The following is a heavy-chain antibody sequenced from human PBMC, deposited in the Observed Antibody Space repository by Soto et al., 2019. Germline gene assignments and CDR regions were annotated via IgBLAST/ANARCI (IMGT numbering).Heavy chain of an antibody. Sequence: QVQLQESGPGLVKPSETLSLTCTVSGDSVTSVSDYWSWIRQPPGKVLEWIGYIYYSGSAAYNPSLGSRVTITIDTSKNQFSLNLTSVTAAAPAVYYCARGVGFGFFYYHMDLWGQGTTVTVSS. CDR2: IYYSGSA. J-gene: IGHJ6*02. CDR3: ARGVGFGFFYYHMDL. D-gene: IGHD3-10*01. V-gene: IGHV4-61*01. CDR1: GDSVTSVSDY.